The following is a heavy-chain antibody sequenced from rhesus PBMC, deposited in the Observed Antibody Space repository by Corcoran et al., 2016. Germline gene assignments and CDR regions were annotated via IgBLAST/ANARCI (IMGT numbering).Heavy chain of an antibody. CDR3: ARRRGYSGSYYYFDY. J-gene: IGHJ4*01. CDR2: ISYRGST. V-gene: IGHV4-122*02. Sequence: QVQLQESGPGLVKPSETLSLTCAVSGYSISSSYYYLSWIRQAPGKGLGWIGYISYRGSTSNNPSLKSRGTISRDTSKNEFSLKLSSVTAADTAVYYWARRRGYSGSYYYFDYWGQGVLVTVSS. D-gene: IGHD3-16*01. CDR1: GYSISSSYYY.